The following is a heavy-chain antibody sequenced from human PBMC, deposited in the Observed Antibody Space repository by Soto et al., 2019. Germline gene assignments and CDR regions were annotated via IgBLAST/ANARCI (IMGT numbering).Heavy chain of an antibody. Sequence: SETLSLTCTVSVGSISSYYWSWIRQPPGKGLKRIEYNYYSGSTNYNPSLKSRVTISVDTSKNQFSLKLSSVTAADTAVYYCATTERSDYDILTGYSKAGDAFDIWGQGTMVTVSS. D-gene: IGHD3-9*01. CDR1: VGSISSYY. CDR3: ATTERSDYDILTGYSKAGDAFDI. J-gene: IGHJ3*02. V-gene: IGHV4-59*01. CDR2: NYYSGST.